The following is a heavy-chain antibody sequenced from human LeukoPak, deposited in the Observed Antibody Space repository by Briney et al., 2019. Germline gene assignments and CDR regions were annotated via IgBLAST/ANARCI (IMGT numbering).Heavy chain of an antibody. D-gene: IGHD3-10*01. CDR1: GYFFTSYW. CDR2: IYPGDSDT. J-gene: IGHJ3*02. CDR3: ARSYGSGSYGGAFDI. V-gene: IGHV5-51*01. Sequence: GECLKISCKGSGYFFTSYWIGWVRQMPGKGLEWMGIIYPGDSDTRYSPSFQGQVTMSADKSINTAYLQWSSLKASDTAMYYCARSYGSGSYGGAFDIWGQGTMVTVSS.